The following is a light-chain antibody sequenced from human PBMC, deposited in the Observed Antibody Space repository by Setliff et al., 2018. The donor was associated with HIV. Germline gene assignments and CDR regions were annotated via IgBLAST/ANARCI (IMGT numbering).Light chain of an antibody. J-gene: IGLJ1*01. Sequence: QSVLTQPASVSGSPGQSITISCTGTTSDVGAYDYVSWYQQHPGKAPKLMIYEVNQRPSGVPDRFSGSKSGDTASLTVSGLQAEDEADYFCSSYAGSNIYVFGTGTKVTVL. CDR2: EVN. CDR3: SSYAGSNIYV. V-gene: IGLV2-8*01. CDR1: TSDVGAYDY.